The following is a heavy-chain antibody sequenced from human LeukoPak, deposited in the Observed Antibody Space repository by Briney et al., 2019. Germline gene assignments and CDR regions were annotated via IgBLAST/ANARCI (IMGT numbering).Heavy chain of an antibody. Sequence: PSETLSLICTVSGGSISKNNYYWGWIRQPAGKGLVWIGRIYTSGSTNYNPSLKSRVTISVDTSKNQFSLKLSSVTAADTAVYYCATTPQRGYSYGWGTDAFDIWGQGTMVTVSS. J-gene: IGHJ3*02. V-gene: IGHV4-61*02. CDR3: ATTPQRGYSYGWGTDAFDI. D-gene: IGHD5-18*01. CDR2: IYTSGST. CDR1: GGSISKNNYY.